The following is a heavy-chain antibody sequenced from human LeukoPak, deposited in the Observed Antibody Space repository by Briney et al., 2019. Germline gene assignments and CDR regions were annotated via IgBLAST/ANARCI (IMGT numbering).Heavy chain of an antibody. D-gene: IGHD5-18*01. J-gene: IGHJ5*02. CDR2: ISAYNVNT. CDR3: ARGRGARGYSYYTGQENWFDP. Sequence: ASVKVSCKASGYTFTSYGISWVRQAPGQGLEWMGWISAYNVNTNYAQKLQGRVTMTTDTSTSTAYMELRSLRSDDTAVYYCARGRGARGYSYYTGQENWFDPWGQGTLVTVSS. CDR1: GYTFTSYG. V-gene: IGHV1-18*04.